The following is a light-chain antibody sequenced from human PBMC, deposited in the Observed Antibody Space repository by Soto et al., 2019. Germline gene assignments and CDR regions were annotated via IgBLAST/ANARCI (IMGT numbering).Light chain of an antibody. V-gene: IGKV1-33*01. CDR3: QQSYSTPTPPT. J-gene: IGKJ2*01. CDR2: DAS. CDR1: QDIKNY. Sequence: DIQMTQSPSSLSASVGDRVTITCQASQDIKNYLNWYQQKSGKAPKLLIYDASDLETGVPSRFSGSGSGTDFTLTISSLQPEDFATYFCQQSYSTPTPPTFGQGTKVEIK.